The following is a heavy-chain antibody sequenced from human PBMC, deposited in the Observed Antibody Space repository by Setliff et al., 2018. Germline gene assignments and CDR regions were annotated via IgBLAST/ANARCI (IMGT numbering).Heavy chain of an antibody. Sequence: SETLSLTCNVSGDSISSTYHWGWIRQSPGKGLEWIGTINHSGSTNYNPSLKSRVTISVDTSKNQFSLKLSSVTAADTAVYYCARGHHYYDSSGYYRYWGQGTLVTVSS. V-gene: IGHV4-38-2*02. CDR2: INHSGST. D-gene: IGHD3-22*01. CDR1: GDSISSTYH. J-gene: IGHJ4*02. CDR3: ARGHHYYDSSGYYRY.